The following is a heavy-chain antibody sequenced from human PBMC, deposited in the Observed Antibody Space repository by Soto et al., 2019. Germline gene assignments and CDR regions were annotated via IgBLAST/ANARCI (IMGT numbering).Heavy chain of an antibody. CDR3: AIGPASVLVIAVAGTGWFDP. J-gene: IGHJ5*02. Sequence: ASVKVSCKASGYTFTSYGISWVRQAPGQGLEWMGWISAYNGNTNYAQKLQGRVTMTTDTSTSTAYMELRSLRSDDTAVYYCAIGPASVLVIAVAGTGWFDPWGKETLVT. D-gene: IGHD6-19*01. CDR2: ISAYNGNT. CDR1: GYTFTSYG. V-gene: IGHV1-18*01.